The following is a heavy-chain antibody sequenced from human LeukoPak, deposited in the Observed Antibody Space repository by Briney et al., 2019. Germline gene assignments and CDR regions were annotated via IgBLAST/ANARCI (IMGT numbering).Heavy chain of an antibody. V-gene: IGHV1-18*01. J-gene: IGHJ6*02. CDR1: GYTFTSYG. Sequence: GASVKVSCKASGYTFTSYGITWVRQAPGQGLEWMGWIAAYNGITNYAQKVQGRVSMTTDTSTSTAYMELRSLRSEDTAVYFCARASLHYYGSGSYGLDVWGQGTTVTVSS. CDR3: ARASLHYYGSGSYGLDV. CDR2: IAAYNGIT. D-gene: IGHD3-10*01.